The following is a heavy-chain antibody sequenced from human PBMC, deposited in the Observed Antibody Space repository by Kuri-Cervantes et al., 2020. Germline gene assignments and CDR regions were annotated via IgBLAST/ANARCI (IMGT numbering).Heavy chain of an antibody. CDR1: GGSFSGYY. J-gene: IGHJ4*02. V-gene: IGHV4-34*01. CDR2: MNHSGST. CDR3: ARGGGSSWPTFEF. Sequence: SETLSLTCAVYGGSFSGYYWTWVRQPPGKGLEWIGEMNHSGSTNYNPSLKTRVTISVDMSKNQFSLQLSSVTAADTAVYYCARGGGSSWPTFEFWGQGTLVTVSS. D-gene: IGHD6-13*01.